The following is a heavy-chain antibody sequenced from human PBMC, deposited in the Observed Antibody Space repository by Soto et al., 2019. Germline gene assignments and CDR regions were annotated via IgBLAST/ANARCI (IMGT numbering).Heavy chain of an antibody. D-gene: IGHD3-9*01. CDR3: ASPVVLRYFDWSPRGTNEERYYYGMDV. CDR2: IIPIFGTA. J-gene: IGHJ6*02. V-gene: IGHV1-69*01. Sequence: QVQLVQSGAEVKKPGSSVKVSCKASGGTFSSYAISWVRQAPGQGLEWMGGIIPIFGTANYAQKFQGRVTITADESTSTAYMELSSLRSEDTAVYYCASPVVLRYFDWSPRGTNEERYYYGMDVWGQGTTVTVSS. CDR1: GGTFSSYA.